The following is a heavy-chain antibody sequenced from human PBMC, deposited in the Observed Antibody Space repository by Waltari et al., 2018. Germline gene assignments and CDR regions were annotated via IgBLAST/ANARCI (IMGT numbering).Heavy chain of an antibody. D-gene: IGHD3-22*01. CDR1: GFHSGSYW. V-gene: IGHV3-74*01. Sequence: EVQLVESGGGLVQPGGSLGLSCAAAGFHSGSYWLHLVPQPPGKGLGWVSRINSDGSSTSYADSVKGRFTISRDNAKNTLYLQMNSLRAEDTAVYYCARVGGYYDSSGYYYYWGQGTLVTVSS. CDR2: INSDGSST. J-gene: IGHJ4*02. CDR3: ARVGGYYDSSGYYYY.